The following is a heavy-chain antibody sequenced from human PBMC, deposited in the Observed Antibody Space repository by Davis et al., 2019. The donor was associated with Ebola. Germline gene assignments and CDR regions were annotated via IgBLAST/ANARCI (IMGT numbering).Heavy chain of an antibody. CDR2: FDPEDGET. CDR3: AKHPVDYDSSGYSD. J-gene: IGHJ4*02. CDR1: GYTLTELS. Sequence: ASVKVSCKVSGYTLTELSMHWVRQAPGKGLEWMGGFDPEDGETIYAQKFQGRVTMTEDTSTDTAYMELSSLRSEDTAVYYCAKHPVDYDSSGYSDWGQGTLVTVSS. D-gene: IGHD3-22*01. V-gene: IGHV1-24*01.